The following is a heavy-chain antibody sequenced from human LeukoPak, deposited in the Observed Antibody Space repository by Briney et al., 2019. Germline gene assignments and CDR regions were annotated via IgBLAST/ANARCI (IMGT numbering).Heavy chain of an antibody. D-gene: IGHD6-19*01. CDR2: ISSSSGTI. J-gene: IGHJ4*02. CDR3: ARRPAGYSSGFTPKYYFDY. V-gene: IGHV3-48*01. CDR1: GFTFSSYS. Sequence: GGSLRLSCAASGFTFSSYSMNWVRQAPGKGLEWVSYISSSSGTIYYADSVKGRFTISRDNAKNSLYLQMNSLRAEDTAVYYCARRPAGYSSGFTPKYYFDYWGQGTLVTVSS.